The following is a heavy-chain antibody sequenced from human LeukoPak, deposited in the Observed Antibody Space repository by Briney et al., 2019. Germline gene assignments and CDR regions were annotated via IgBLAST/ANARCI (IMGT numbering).Heavy chain of an antibody. CDR3: ARDPRIAAAGIFDY. D-gene: IGHD6-13*01. CDR2: ISSSSSYI. CDR1: GFTFGSYS. V-gene: IGHV3-21*01. J-gene: IGHJ4*02. Sequence: PGGSLRLSCAASGFTFGSYSMNWVRQAPGKGLEWVSSISSSSSYIYYADSVKGRFTISRDNAKNSLYLQMNSLRAEDTAVYYCARDPRIAAAGIFDYLRQGTLVTVSS.